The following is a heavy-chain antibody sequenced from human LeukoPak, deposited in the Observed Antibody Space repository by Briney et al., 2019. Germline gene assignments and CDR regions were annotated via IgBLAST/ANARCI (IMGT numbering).Heavy chain of an antibody. CDR2: IYPGDSDT. D-gene: IGHD6-19*01. CDR1: GYSFTSYW. V-gene: IGHV5-51*01. Sequence: GESLKISCKGSGYSFTSYWIGWVRQMPGKGLEWMGIIYPGDSDTRYSPSFQGQVTISADKSISTAYLQWSSLKASDTAMYYCARHYSSGIFPDAFDIWGQGTMVTVSS. J-gene: IGHJ3*02. CDR3: ARHYSSGIFPDAFDI.